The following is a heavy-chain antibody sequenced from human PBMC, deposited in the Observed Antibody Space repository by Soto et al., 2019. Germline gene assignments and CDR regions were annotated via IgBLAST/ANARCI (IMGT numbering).Heavy chain of an antibody. CDR2: VYYNGTT. J-gene: IGHJ4*02. CDR1: GASISSGDYF. V-gene: IGHV4-30-4*01. CDR3: DSDHIDPLPRGFDY. Sequence: SETLSLTCTVSGASISSGDYFWTWIRQTPGKGLEWIGYVYYNGTTDYNPSLKNRVTISADTSKNQFSLKVTSVTAADTAVYYCDSDHIDPLPRGFDYWGQGTLVTVSS. D-gene: IGHD2-2*01.